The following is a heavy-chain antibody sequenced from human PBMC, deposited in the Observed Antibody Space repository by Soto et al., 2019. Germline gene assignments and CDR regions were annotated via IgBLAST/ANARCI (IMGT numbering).Heavy chain of an antibody. Sequence: QVQLVQSGAEVKKPGSSVKVSCKASGCTFSTSAISWVRQAPGQGLDWVGGIMPVFATPDYAQKFQGRVTISADESTTTAYLELTSLRTDDTAVYYCARDKDRQQLGGNYYYILDVWGQGTAIIVSS. D-gene: IGHD3-3*02. CDR1: GCTFSTSA. V-gene: IGHV1-69*12. J-gene: IGHJ6*02. CDR3: ARDKDRQQLGGNYYYILDV. CDR2: IMPVFATP.